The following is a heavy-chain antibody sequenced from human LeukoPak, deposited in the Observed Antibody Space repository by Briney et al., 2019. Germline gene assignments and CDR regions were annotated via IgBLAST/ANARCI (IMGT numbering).Heavy chain of an antibody. CDR2: ISGSGGSA. V-gene: IGHV3-23*01. Sequence: PGGSLRLSCAASGFTFRSYAMSWVRQAPGKGLEWVAAISGSGGSAYYADSVKGRFTISRDNSKNTLYLQMNSLRAEDTAVYYCAKDPVERTVVPPYWFDPWGQGTLVTVSS. D-gene: IGHD4-23*01. CDR3: AKDPVERTVVPPYWFDP. CDR1: GFTFRSYA. J-gene: IGHJ5*02.